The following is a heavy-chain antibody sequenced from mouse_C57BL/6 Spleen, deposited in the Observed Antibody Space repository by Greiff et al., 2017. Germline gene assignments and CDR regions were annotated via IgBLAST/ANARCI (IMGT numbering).Heavy chain of an antibody. D-gene: IGHD2-12*01. Sequence: EVMLVESGGGLVKPGGSLKLSCAASGFTFSDYGMHWVRQAPEKGLEWVAYISSGSSTIYYADTVKGRFTISRDNAKNTLFLQMTSLRSEDTAMYYCARRGSLRRRESYAMDYWGQGTSVTVSS. J-gene: IGHJ4*01. CDR3: ARRGSLRRRESYAMDY. CDR1: GFTFSDYG. V-gene: IGHV5-17*01. CDR2: ISSGSSTI.